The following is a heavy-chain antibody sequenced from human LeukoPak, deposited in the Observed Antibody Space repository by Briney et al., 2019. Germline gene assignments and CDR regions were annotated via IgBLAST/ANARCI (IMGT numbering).Heavy chain of an antibody. V-gene: IGHV3-23*01. J-gene: IGHJ4*02. Sequence: PGGSLRLSCAASGFTFSSYAMSWVRQAPGKGLEWVSSISSKGELTFYADSVKGRFTISRDNSESTLYLQMNILRAEDTAIYYCARDRPNYYGSDGHYYRRNGDYWGQGTLVTVSS. CDR1: GFTFSSYA. CDR3: ARDRPNYYGSDGHYYRRNGDY. CDR2: ISSKGELT. D-gene: IGHD3-22*01.